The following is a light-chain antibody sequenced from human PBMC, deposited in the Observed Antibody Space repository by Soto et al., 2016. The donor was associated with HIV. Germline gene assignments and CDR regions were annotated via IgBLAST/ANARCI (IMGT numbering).Light chain of an antibody. CDR1: NIGGKS. Sequence: SYELTQPTSVTVAPGKTATITCGGKNIGGKSVHWYQQKAGQAPVLVVYDDSDRPSGIPERFSGSNSEDTATLTISSVEAGDEADYYCQVWDNTSDQGVFGTGTKVTV. V-gene: IGLV3-21*03. CDR2: DDS. CDR3: QVWDNTSDQGV. J-gene: IGLJ1*01.